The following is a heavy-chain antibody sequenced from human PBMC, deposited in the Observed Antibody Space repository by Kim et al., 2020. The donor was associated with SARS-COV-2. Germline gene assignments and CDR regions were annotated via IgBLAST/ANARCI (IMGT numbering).Heavy chain of an antibody. J-gene: IGHJ6*02. D-gene: IGHD1-26*01. CDR3: ARDCGSRDYYGMDV. Sequence: SETLSLTCTVSGGSISSYYWSWIRQPPGKGLEWIGYIYYSGSTNYNPSLKSRVTISVDTSKNQFSLKLSSVTAADTAVYYCARDCGSRDYYGMDVWGQGTPVTVSS. CDR1: GGSISSYY. V-gene: IGHV4-59*13. CDR2: IYYSGST.